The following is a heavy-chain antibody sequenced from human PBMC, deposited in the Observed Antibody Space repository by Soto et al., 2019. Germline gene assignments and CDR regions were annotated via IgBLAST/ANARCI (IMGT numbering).Heavy chain of an antibody. CDR2: IKEDGTEK. J-gene: IGHJ4*02. V-gene: IGHV3-7*03. Sequence: EVQLVESGGGLVQPGGSLRLSCAASGFTFSNYWMSWVRQAPGGGLEWVANIKEDGTEKTYVDSVEGRFTISRDNAKNSLDLQMNSLRVGDTAMYYCARGPLDYWGQGTLVTVSS. CDR1: GFTFSNYW. CDR3: ARGPLDY.